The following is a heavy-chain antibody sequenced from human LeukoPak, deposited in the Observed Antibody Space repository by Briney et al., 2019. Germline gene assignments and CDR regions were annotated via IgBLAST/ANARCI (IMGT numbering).Heavy chain of an antibody. Sequence: PGSSLRLSCAASGFTFSSYGMHWVRQAPGKGLEWVAVISSDGSNKYYADSVKGRFTISRDNSKNTLSLQMNSLRTEDTAVFYCAKGSGGSGSFYNHFDCWGQGTLVTVSS. CDR2: ISSDGSNK. CDR3: AKGSGGSGSFYNHFDC. J-gene: IGHJ4*02. CDR1: GFTFSSYG. D-gene: IGHD3-10*01. V-gene: IGHV3-30*18.